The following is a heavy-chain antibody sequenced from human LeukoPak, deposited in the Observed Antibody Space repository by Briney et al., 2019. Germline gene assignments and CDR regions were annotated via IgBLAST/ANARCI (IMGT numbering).Heavy chain of an antibody. CDR1: GYTFTGYY. Sequence: GASVKDTCMSSGYTFTGYYLHGVRQPPGQGLEWMGWINPNSGGTHCAQKFQDRVTMTRDTSITTAYMELSRLRSDDTAVYYCARDVRMAIPSGGYWGQRPGHR. CDR3: ARDVRMAIPSGGY. CDR2: INPNSGGT. J-gene: IGHJ4*02. D-gene: IGHD2-2*02. V-gene: IGHV1-2*02.